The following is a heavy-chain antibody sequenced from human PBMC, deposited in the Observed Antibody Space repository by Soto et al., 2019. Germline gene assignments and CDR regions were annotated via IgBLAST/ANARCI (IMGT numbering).Heavy chain of an antibody. CDR2: FDPEDGET. D-gene: IGHD3-3*01. CDR1: GYTLTELS. V-gene: IGHV1-24*01. CDR3: ATKGRFLECLLSNTFDY. Sequence: ASVKVSCKVSGYTLTELSMHWVRQAPGKGLEWMGGFDPEDGETIYAQKFQGRVTMTEDTSTDTAYMELSSLRSEDTAVYYCATKGRFLECLLSNTFDYWGQGTLVTVSS. J-gene: IGHJ4*02.